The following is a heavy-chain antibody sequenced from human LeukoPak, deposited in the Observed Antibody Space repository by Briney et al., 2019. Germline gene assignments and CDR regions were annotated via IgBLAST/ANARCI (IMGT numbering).Heavy chain of an antibody. Sequence: SVKVSCKASGGTFSSYAISWARQAPGQGLEWMGGIIPIFGTANYAQKFQGRVTITADESTSTAYMELSSLRSEDTAVYYCAGSTVTRLAEYFQHWGQGTLVTVSS. CDR1: GGTFSSYA. V-gene: IGHV1-69*13. CDR3: AGSTVTRLAEYFQH. J-gene: IGHJ1*01. CDR2: IIPIFGTA. D-gene: IGHD4-17*01.